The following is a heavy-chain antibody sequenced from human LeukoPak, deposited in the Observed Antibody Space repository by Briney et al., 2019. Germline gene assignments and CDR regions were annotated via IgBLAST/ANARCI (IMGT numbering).Heavy chain of an antibody. Sequence: PGRSLRLSCAASGFTFNFSSYAMNWVRQAPGKGLENVAVISYDGSNKYYTDSVKGRITISRDNSKNSLYLQMNSLRAEDTAVYYCARSFYGHDPYYCYMDVWGKGTTVTVSS. V-gene: IGHV3-30*03. CDR2: ISYDGSNK. D-gene: IGHD2-2*01. J-gene: IGHJ6*03. CDR3: ARSFYGHDPYYCYMDV. CDR1: GFTFNFSSYA.